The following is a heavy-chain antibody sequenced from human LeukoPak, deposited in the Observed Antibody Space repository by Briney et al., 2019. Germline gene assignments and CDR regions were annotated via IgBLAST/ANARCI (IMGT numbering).Heavy chain of an antibody. CDR3: ARGVTAAFDY. V-gene: IGHV4-34*01. CDR2: INHSGST. J-gene: IGHJ4*02. CDR1: GGSFSGYY. D-gene: IGHD1-14*01. Sequence: SETLSLTCAVYGGSFSGYYWSWIRQPPGKGLEWIGEINHSGSTNYNPSLKSRVTISVDTSKNQFSLKLSSVTAADTAVYYCARGVTAAFDYWGQGTLVTVSS.